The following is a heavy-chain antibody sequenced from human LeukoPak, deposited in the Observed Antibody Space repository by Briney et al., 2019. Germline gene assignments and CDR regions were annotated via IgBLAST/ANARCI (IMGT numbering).Heavy chain of an antibody. CDR3: ARAGGTYYGIAFDI. CDR1: GFDFSGFS. D-gene: IGHD1-26*01. J-gene: IGHJ3*02. V-gene: IGHV3-7*01. Sequence: PGGSLRLSCVVSGFDFSGFSMSWVRQAPGKGLEWVAIMEEYGSYIFYVDSVKGRFIISRDNARNSLYLQMNNLRAEDTAVYYCARAGGTYYGIAFDIWGQGTMVTVSS. CDR2: MEEYGSYI.